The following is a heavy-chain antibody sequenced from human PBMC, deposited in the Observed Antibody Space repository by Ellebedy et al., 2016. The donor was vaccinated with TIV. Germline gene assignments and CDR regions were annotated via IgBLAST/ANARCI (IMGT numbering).Heavy chain of an antibody. CDR2: FYSSGST. CDR1: AVTVNSANYY. Sequence: MPSETLSLTCTVSAVTVNSANYYLACIRQPPGKGPEWIGYFYSSGSTDDKPSLKSRVAISVDTSKNQFSLKLSSVTAADTAVYFCSVACGRATPKYWGQGTLVTVSS. D-gene: IGHD2-21*01. V-gene: IGHV4-61*01. CDR3: SVACGRATPKY. J-gene: IGHJ4*02.